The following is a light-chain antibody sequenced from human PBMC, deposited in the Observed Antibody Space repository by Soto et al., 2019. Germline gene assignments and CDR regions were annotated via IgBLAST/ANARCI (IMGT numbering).Light chain of an antibody. CDR2: GAS. J-gene: IGKJ4*01. CDR3: QQYGSPGT. CDR1: QSVSSNY. V-gene: IGKV3-20*01. Sequence: EIVLTQSPGTLSLSPGERATLSCRASQSVSSNYLAWYQQKPGQPPRLLMYGASSRATGIPDRFSGSGSGTSFTLTISRLEPEDFAVYYWQQYGSPGTFGGGTKVEIK.